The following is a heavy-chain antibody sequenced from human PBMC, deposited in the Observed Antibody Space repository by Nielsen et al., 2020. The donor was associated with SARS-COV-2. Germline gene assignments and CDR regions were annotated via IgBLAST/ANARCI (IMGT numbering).Heavy chain of an antibody. Sequence: SETLSLTCTVSDGSLSSSSYYWGWIRQPPGKGLEWIGSVYYIGSTYYDPSLKSRLTISVDTSKNQFSLKLSSVTAADTAVYYCARGYCSSTSCYMNWFDPWGQGTLVTVSS. J-gene: IGHJ5*02. CDR3: ARGYCSSTSCYMNWFDP. V-gene: IGHV4-39*07. CDR1: DGSLSSSSYY. D-gene: IGHD2-2*02. CDR2: VYYIGST.